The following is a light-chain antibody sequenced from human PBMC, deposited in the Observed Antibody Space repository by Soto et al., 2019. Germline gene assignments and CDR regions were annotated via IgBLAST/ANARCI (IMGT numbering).Light chain of an antibody. Sequence: NFMLTQPHSVSESPGKTVTISCTRSSGSIATNYVQWFQQRPGSAPIIVIYEDDQRPSGVPDRFSGSIDSTSNSASLTSSRLQAEDDDYCYSQSYGSSDHGVFGGGTKLTVL. CDR3: QSYGSSDHGV. V-gene: IGLV6-57*03. CDR1: SGSIATNY. CDR2: EDD. J-gene: IGLJ2*01.